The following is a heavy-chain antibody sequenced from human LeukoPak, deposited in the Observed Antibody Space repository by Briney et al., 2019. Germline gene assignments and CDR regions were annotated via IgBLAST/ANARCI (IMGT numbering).Heavy chain of an antibody. V-gene: IGHV3-7*01. CDR3: SNGIYDKSY. CDR2: IKQDGSEA. CDR1: GFTFTTYW. Sequence: GGSLRLSCTASGFTFTTYWMAWVRQAPGKGLEWVANIKQDGSEAYYAESVRGRFTISRDNAKNSLYLQMNSLRAEDTSVYYCSNGIYDKSYWGQGTLATVSS. J-gene: IGHJ4*02. D-gene: IGHD3-22*01.